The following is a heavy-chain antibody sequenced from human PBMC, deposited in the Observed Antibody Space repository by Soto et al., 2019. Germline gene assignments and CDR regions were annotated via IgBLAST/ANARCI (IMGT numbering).Heavy chain of an antibody. CDR3: ARGSSTVVRGEKGICFGP. V-gene: IGHV4-34*01. Sequence: SETLSLTCAVYGGSFSGYYWSWIRQPPGKGLEWIGEINHSGSTNYNPSLKSRVTISVDTSKNQFSLKLSSVTAADTAVYYWARGSSTVVRGEKGICFGPWGRGTGVPLSS. CDR2: INHSGST. D-gene: IGHD3-10*01. J-gene: IGHJ5*02. CDR1: GGSFSGYY.